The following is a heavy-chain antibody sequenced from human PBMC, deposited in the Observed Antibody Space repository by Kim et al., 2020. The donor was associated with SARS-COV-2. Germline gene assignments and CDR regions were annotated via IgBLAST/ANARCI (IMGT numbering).Heavy chain of an antibody. CDR1: GGTFSSYA. CDR2: IIPIFGTA. D-gene: IGHD3-22*01. Sequence: SVKVSCKASGGTFSSYAISWVRQAPGQGLEWMGGIIPIFGTANYAQKFQGRVTITADESMSTAYMELSSLRSEDTAVYYCARIPGYDSSDYLDYWGQGTLVTVSS. V-gene: IGHV1-69*13. J-gene: IGHJ4*02. CDR3: ARIPGYDSSDYLDY.